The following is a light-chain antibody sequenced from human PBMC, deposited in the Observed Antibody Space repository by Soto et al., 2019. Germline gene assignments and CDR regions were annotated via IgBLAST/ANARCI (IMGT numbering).Light chain of an antibody. Sequence: VLTQPAPVSGSPGQSITISCTGTSSDVGGYNYVSWYQQHPGKGPKLMIYEVSNRPSGVSNRFSGSKSGNTATLTISGLQAEDEADYYCSSYTSTTTRVFGTGTKVTVL. CDR2: EVS. J-gene: IGLJ1*01. V-gene: IGLV2-14*03. CDR1: SSDVGGYNY. CDR3: SSYTSTTTRV.